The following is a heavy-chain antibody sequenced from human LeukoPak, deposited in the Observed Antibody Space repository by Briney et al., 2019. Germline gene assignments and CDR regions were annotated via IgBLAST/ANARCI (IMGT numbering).Heavy chain of an antibody. CDR1: GYTFTSYG. J-gene: IGHJ6*03. Sequence: GASVKVSCKASGYTFTSYGISWVRQAPGQGLEWVGWISAYNGNTNYAQKLQGRVTMTTDTSTSTAYMELRSLRSDDTAVYYCARDLPGSCSSTSCQAINFGYYYYYMDVWGKGTTVTISS. CDR3: ARDLPGSCSSTSCQAINFGYYYYYMDV. CDR2: ISAYNGNT. D-gene: IGHD2-2*01. V-gene: IGHV1-18*01.